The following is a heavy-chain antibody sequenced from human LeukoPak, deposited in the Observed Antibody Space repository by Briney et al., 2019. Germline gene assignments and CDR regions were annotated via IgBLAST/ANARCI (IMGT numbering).Heavy chain of an antibody. J-gene: IGHJ4*02. Sequence: HPGGSLRLSCAASGFTFSSYAMHWVRQAPGEGLEWVAVISYDGSIKHYTDSVKGRFTIYRDNSKNTLYLQMSSLRPEDTAEYYCASIFWGYCSSTSCYVDYWGQGTLVSVSS. CDR2: ISYDGSIK. CDR1: GFTFSSYA. CDR3: ASIFWGYCSSTSCYVDY. V-gene: IGHV3-30-3*01. D-gene: IGHD2-2*01.